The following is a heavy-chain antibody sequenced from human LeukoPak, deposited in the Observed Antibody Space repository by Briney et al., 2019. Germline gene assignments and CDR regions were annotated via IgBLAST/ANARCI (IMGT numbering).Heavy chain of an antibody. D-gene: IGHD3-9*01. J-gene: IGHJ3*02. CDR3: ASVYYDILTGYYKGAFDI. CDR1: GGTFSSYA. V-gene: IGHV1-69*05. CDR2: IIPIFGTA. Sequence: GASVKVSCKASGGTFSSYAISWVRQAPGQGLEWMGRIIPIFGTANYAQKFQGRVTITTDESTSTAYMELSSLRSEDTAVYYCASVYYDILTGYYKGAFDIWGQGTMVTVSS.